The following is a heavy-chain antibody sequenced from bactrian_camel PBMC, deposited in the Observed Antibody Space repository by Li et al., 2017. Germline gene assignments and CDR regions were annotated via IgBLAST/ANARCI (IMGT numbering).Heavy chain of an antibody. CDR3: AAYCSPDLY. Sequence: VQLVESGGGSVQAGGSLRLSCAASGYTDSGYCMGWFRQPPGKEREGVARFDSVGMRSYADSVKGRFTTFEVNAEKTVYLQMNNLKTEDTAVYYCAAYCSPDLYWGQGTQVTVS. CDR1: GYTDSGYC. J-gene: IGHJ4*01. CDR2: FDSVGMRS. V-gene: IGHV3S40*01. D-gene: IGHD1*01.